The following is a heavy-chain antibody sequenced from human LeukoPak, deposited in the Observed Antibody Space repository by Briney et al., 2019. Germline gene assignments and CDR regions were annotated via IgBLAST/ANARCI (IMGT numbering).Heavy chain of an antibody. Sequence: AGGSLRLSCAASGFTFSSYSIDWVRQAPGKGLEWVSSISSSSSYIYYADSVKGRFTISRDNAKNSLYLQMNSLRAEDTAVYYCARWFGELLHLYYYYYYMDLWGKGTTVTVSS. D-gene: IGHD3-10*01. V-gene: IGHV3-21*01. CDR3: ARWFGELLHLYYYYYYMDL. CDR2: ISSSSSYI. CDR1: GFTFSSYS. J-gene: IGHJ6*03.